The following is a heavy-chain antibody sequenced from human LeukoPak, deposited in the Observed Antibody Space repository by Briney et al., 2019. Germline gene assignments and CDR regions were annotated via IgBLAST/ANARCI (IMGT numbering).Heavy chain of an antibody. Sequence: PGGSLRLSCAASGFTFSNYWMHWVRQAPGKGLVWVSRINSDGSTTNYADSVKGRFTISRDNAKNTLFLQMDSLRAEDTAVYYCARDFYLEQWLVLPFDYWGQGTLVTVSS. CDR1: GFTFSNYW. V-gene: IGHV3-74*01. D-gene: IGHD6-19*01. J-gene: IGHJ4*02. CDR3: ARDFYLEQWLVLPFDY. CDR2: INSDGSTT.